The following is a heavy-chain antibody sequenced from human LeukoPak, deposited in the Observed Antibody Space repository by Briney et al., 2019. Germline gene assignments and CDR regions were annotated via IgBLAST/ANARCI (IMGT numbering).Heavy chain of an antibody. Sequence: PGGSLRLSCVASGVTISDAWMSWVRQAPGKGLEWVGRIKSKSDGGTTDYAAPVTDRFIISRDDSKNTLFLQMNSLEADDTAVYYCTTGGHYFGSWGQGTLVTVSS. CDR1: GVTISDAW. CDR2: IKSKSDGGTT. D-gene: IGHD3-10*01. J-gene: IGHJ4*02. V-gene: IGHV3-15*01. CDR3: TTGGHYFGS.